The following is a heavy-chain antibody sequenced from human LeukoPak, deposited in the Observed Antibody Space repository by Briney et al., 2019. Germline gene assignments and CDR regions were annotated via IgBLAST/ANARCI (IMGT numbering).Heavy chain of an antibody. V-gene: IGHV4-34*01. CDR1: GGSISSYY. Sequence: PSETLSLTCTVSGGSISSYYWSWIRQPPGKGLEWIGEINHSGSTNYNPSLKSRVTISVDTSKNQFSLKLSSVTAADTAVYYCARHSWVRGAFDYWGQGTLVTVSS. CDR2: INHSGST. D-gene: IGHD3-10*01. CDR3: ARHSWVRGAFDY. J-gene: IGHJ4*02.